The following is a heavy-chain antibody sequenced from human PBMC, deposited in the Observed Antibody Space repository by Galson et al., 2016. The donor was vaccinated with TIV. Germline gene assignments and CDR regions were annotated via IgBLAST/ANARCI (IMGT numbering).Heavy chain of an antibody. V-gene: IGHV1-2*02. Sequence: SVKVSCKASGYTFSGHFIHWVRQAPGQGLEWMGWINPSTGDTRYAQKFQGRVTMTREKSTSTAYMDLNRLGSDDTAVYYCARNQGSYYDSSGSYYNWFDPWGQGTRVTVSS. J-gene: IGHJ5*02. CDR1: GYTFSGHF. D-gene: IGHD3-22*01. CDR3: ARNQGSYYDSSGSYYNWFDP. CDR2: INPSTGDT.